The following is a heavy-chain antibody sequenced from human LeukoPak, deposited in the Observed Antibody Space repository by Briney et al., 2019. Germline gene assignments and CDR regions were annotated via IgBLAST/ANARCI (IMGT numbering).Heavy chain of an antibody. J-gene: IGHJ4*02. Sequence: GGALRQSSAASGSTFSDYWLNGVRQAPAKGVAWVAHIKYDGSETYKLGSVKDGLTISRDNPKNTSYLQINSLRDEDAAVYYFRIGHYSDYDWGQGTLVTVSS. V-gene: IGHV3-7*03. CDR1: GSTFSDYW. CDR2: IKYDGSET. D-gene: IGHD4-11*01. CDR3: RIGHYSDYD.